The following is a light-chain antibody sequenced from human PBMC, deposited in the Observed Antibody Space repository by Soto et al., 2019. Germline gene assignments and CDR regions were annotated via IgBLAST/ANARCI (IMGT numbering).Light chain of an antibody. CDR3: KQALQTPLT. V-gene: IGKV2-28*01. J-gene: IGKJ4*01. CDR1: QSLLHRTGRNY. Sequence: IEVIQSPLSLAVTPGEPASISCRSSQSLLHRTGRNYLAWYLKKPGQSPQLLIYLGSNRASGVPDRFSGSGSGTYFTLKISRVEAEDVGIYYCKQALQTPLTFGGGTKVEIK. CDR2: LGS.